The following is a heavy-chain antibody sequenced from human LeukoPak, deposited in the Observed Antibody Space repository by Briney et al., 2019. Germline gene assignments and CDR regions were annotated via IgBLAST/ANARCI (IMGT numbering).Heavy chain of an antibody. J-gene: IGHJ4*02. Sequence: SVKVSCKASGGTFSSYAISRVRQAPGQGLEWMGGIIPIFGTANYAQKFQGRVTITADKSTSTAYMELSSLRSEDTAVYYCARDRGSGIYDYWGQGTLVTVSS. V-gene: IGHV1-69*06. CDR1: GGTFSSYA. CDR3: ARDRGSGIYDY. CDR2: IIPIFGTA. D-gene: IGHD3-10*01.